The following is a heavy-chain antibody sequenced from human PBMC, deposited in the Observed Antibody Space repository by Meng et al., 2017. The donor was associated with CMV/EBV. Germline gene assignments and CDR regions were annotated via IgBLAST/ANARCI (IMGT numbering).Heavy chain of an antibody. V-gene: IGHV3-33*06. D-gene: IGHD2-21*01. Sequence: GGSLRLSCAASGFTFSSYGMHWVRQAPGKGLEWVAVIWYDGSNKYYADSVKGRFTIYRDNSKNTLYLQMNSLRAEDTAVYYCAKVGHIVDALDIWGQGTMVTVSS. J-gene: IGHJ3*02. CDR2: IWYDGSNK. CDR1: GFTFSSYG. CDR3: AKVGHIVDALDI.